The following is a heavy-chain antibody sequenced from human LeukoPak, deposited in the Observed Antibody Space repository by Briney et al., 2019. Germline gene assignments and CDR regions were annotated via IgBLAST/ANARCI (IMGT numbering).Heavy chain of an antibody. CDR1: GFPFSSHR. Sequence: PGGSLLLSCAASGFPFSSHRMSWVRQAPGKGLEWVAKIKQDGSEKYYVDSVRGRFTVSRDNAENTPSLQLTSLRADDTAMYHCARQRDTAVEANDAFDIWGQGTMVFVSS. V-gene: IGHV3-7*01. D-gene: IGHD5-18*01. CDR2: IKQDGSEK. J-gene: IGHJ3*02. CDR3: ARQRDTAVEANDAFDI.